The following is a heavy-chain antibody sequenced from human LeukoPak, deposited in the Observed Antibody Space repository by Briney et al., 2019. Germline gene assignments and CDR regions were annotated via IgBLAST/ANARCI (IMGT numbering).Heavy chain of an antibody. V-gene: IGHV4-39*01. D-gene: IGHD6-13*01. CDR1: GGSISSSSYY. J-gene: IGHJ3*02. Sequence: SETLSLTCTVSGGSISSSSYYWGWIRQPPGKGLEWIGSIYYSGSTYYNPSLKSRVTISVDTSKNQFSLKLSSVTAADTAVYYCARLRMVGAAGTVFGAFDIWGQGTMVTVSS. CDR3: ARLRMVGAAGTVFGAFDI. CDR2: IYYSGST.